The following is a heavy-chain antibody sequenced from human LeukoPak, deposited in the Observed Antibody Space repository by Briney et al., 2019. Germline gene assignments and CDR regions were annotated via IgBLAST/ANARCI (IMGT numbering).Heavy chain of an antibody. D-gene: IGHD6-6*01. V-gene: IGHV4-59*01. Sequence: SETLSLTCTVSGGSISSYYWSWIRQPPGKGLEWIGYIYYSGSTNYNPSLKSRVTISVDTSKNQFSLKLSSVTAADTAVYYCARYSSSYDYWGQGTLVAVSS. CDR2: IYYSGST. J-gene: IGHJ4*02. CDR3: ARYSSSYDY. CDR1: GGSISSYY.